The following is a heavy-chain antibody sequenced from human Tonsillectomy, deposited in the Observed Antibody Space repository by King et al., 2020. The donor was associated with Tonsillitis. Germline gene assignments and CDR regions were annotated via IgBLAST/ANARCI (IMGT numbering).Heavy chain of an antibody. V-gene: IGHV2-70*11. D-gene: IGHD6-19*01. J-gene: IGHJ3*02. Sequence: TLKESGPALVKPTQTLTLTCTFSGFSLSTSGMCVSWIRQPPGKALEWLARIDWDDDKYYSTSLKTRLTISKDTSKNQVVLTMTNMDPVDTATYYCARSRTPYSSGWYGHDAFDIWGQGTMVTVSS. CDR3: ARSRTPYSSGWYGHDAFDI. CDR2: IDWDDDK. CDR1: GFSLSTSGMC.